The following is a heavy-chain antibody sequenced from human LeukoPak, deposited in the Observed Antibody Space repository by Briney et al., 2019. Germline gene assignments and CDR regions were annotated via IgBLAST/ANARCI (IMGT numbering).Heavy chain of an antibody. D-gene: IGHD2-2*01. CDR2: ISAYNGNT. CDR1: GYTFTSYG. V-gene: IGHV1-18*01. Sequence: ASVKVSCKASGYTFTSYGISWVRQAPGQGLEWMGWISAYNGNTNYAQKLQGRVTMTTDTSTSTAYMELRSLRSDDTAAYYCARTEYCSSTSCRTDLDYWGQGTLVTVSS. CDR3: ARTEYCSSTSCRTDLDY. J-gene: IGHJ4*02.